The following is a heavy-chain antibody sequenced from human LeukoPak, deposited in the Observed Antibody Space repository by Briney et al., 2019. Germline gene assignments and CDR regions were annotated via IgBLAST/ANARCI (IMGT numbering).Heavy chain of an antibody. V-gene: IGHV4-4*02. CDR1: GGSISSSNW. Sequence: KTSETLSLTCAVSGGSISSSNWWSWVRQPPGKGLEWIGEIYHRGSTNYNPSLKSRVTISVDKSKNQFSLKLSSVTATDTAVYYCARGARAGYNLEPFDYWGQGTLVTVSS. D-gene: IGHD5-24*01. J-gene: IGHJ4*02. CDR3: ARGARAGYNLEPFDY. CDR2: IYHRGST.